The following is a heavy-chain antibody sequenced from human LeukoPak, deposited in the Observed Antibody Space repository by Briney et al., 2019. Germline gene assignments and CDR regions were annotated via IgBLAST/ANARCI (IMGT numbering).Heavy chain of an antibody. D-gene: IGHD3-22*01. Sequence: PSETLSLTCSVSGDXISTYYWSWIRQPPGKGLEWIGYIRYSGSANYNPSLRSRVTISIDTSKNQFSLKLSSVTAADTAVYHCARLVYDSRGYYFDYWGQGTLVTVSS. V-gene: IGHV4-59*08. CDR3: ARLVYDSRGYYFDY. CDR2: IRYSGSA. J-gene: IGHJ4*02. CDR1: GDXISTYY.